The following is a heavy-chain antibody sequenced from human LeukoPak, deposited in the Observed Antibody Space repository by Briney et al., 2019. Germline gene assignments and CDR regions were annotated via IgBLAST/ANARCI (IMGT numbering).Heavy chain of an antibody. D-gene: IGHD6-13*01. V-gene: IGHV1-2*06. CDR2: INPNSGGT. J-gene: IGHJ4*02. Sequence: ASVKVSCKASGGTFSSYAISWVRQAPGQGLEWMGRINPNSGGTNYAQKFQGRVTMTRDTSISTAYMELSRLRSDDTAVYYCARDRGSSWYRLLDYWGQGTLVTVSS. CDR1: GGTFSSYA. CDR3: ARDRGSSWYRLLDY.